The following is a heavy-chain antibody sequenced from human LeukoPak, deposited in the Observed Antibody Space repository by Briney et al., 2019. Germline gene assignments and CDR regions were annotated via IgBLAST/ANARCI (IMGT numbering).Heavy chain of an antibody. CDR1: GGSISSGSYY. V-gene: IGHV4-61*02. CDR2: IYTSGST. D-gene: IGHD2-15*01. CDR3: ARESVSDYSLDY. J-gene: IGHJ4*02. Sequence: SETLSLTCAVSGGSISSGSYYWSWIRQPAGKGLEWIGRIYTSGSTNYNPSLKSRVTISVDTSKNQFSLKLSSVTAADTAVYYCARESVSDYSLDYWGQGTLVTVSS.